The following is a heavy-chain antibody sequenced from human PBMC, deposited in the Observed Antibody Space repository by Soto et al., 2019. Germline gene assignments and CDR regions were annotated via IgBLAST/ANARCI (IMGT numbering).Heavy chain of an antibody. D-gene: IGHD6-6*01. CDR1: GFTFSDYY. Sequence: LRLSCAASGFTFSDYYMSWIRQAPGKGLEWVSYISSSGSTIYYADSVKGRLTISRDNAKNSLYLQMNSLRAEDTAVYYCARCKQLGLFDYWGQGTLVTVSS. V-gene: IGHV3-11*01. CDR2: ISSSGSTI. CDR3: ARCKQLGLFDY. J-gene: IGHJ4*02.